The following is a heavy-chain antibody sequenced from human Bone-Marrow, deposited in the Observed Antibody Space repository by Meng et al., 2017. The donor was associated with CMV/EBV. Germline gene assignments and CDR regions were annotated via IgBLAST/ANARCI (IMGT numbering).Heavy chain of an antibody. Sequence: SETLSLTCAVYGGSFSGYYWSWIRQPPGKGLEWIGEINHSGSTNYNPSLKSRVTISVDTSKNQFSLKLSSVTAADTAVYYCARARLRSSWYSSRTNWYFDLWGRGTLVPVSS. CDR1: GGSFSGYY. D-gene: IGHD6-13*01. V-gene: IGHV4-34*01. J-gene: IGHJ2*01. CDR3: ARARLRSSWYSSRTNWYFDL. CDR2: INHSGST.